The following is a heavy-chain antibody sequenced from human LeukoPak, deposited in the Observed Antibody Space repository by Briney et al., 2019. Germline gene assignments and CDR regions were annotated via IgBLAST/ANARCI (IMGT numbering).Heavy chain of an antibody. CDR3: VGLYAY. V-gene: IGHV3-74*01. CDR2: ITGDGSST. D-gene: IGHD2/OR15-2a*01. CDR1: GFTFSNYF. Sequence: VQPGGSLRLSCTASGFTFSNYFMHWVRQVPGEGPVWVSRITGDGSSTSYADSVKGRFTISRDNAKNTLYLQTNSLRAEDTALYYCVGLYAYWGQGTLVTVSS. J-gene: IGHJ4*02.